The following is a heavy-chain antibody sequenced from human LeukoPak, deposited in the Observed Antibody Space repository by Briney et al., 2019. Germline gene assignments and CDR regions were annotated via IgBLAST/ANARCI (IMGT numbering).Heavy chain of an antibody. CDR2: TSGSSSTI. V-gene: IGHV3-48*02. CDR1: GFTFSNYN. CDR3: ARGAHASDY. D-gene: IGHD1-26*01. Sequence: GGSLRLSCAASGFTFSNYNMNWVRQAPGKGLEWVSFTSGSSSTIFYADSVKGRFTISRDNAKNSLYLQMNSLRDEDTAVYYCARGAHASDYWGHGTLVTVSS. J-gene: IGHJ4*01.